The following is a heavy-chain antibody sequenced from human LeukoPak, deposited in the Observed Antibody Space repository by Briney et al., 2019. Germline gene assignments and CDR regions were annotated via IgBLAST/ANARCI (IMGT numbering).Heavy chain of an antibody. CDR2: VHYTGST. V-gene: IGHV4-59*08. CDR3: ANYYDSSGYYLT. J-gene: IGHJ4*02. CDR1: GGSISTYS. D-gene: IGHD3-22*01. Sequence: SETLSLTCTVSGGSISTYSWSWIRQPPGKGLEWIGYVHYTGSTNDNPSLKSRATISLDTSKNQISLKLSSVTAADTAVYYCANYYDSSGYYLTWGQGILVTVSS.